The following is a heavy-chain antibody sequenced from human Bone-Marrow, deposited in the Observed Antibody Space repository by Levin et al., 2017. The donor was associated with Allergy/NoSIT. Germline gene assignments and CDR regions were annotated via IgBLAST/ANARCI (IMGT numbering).Heavy chain of an antibody. V-gene: IGHV1-69*13. Sequence: SVKVSCKASGGTFSSYAISWVRQAPGQGLEWMGGIIPIFGTANYAQKFQGRVTITADESTSTAYMELSSLRSEDTAVYYCARDLPYGGGPSSSWYGCFGYWGQGTLVTVSS. CDR3: ARDLPYGGGPSSSWYGCFGY. CDR1: GGTFSSYA. D-gene: IGHD6-13*01. J-gene: IGHJ4*02. CDR2: IIPIFGTA.